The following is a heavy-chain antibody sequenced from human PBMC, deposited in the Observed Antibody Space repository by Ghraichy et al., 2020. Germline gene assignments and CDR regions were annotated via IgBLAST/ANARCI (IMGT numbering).Heavy chain of an antibody. CDR2: ISSSSSYI. D-gene: IGHD6-19*01. V-gene: IGHV3-21*06. J-gene: IGHJ1*01. Sequence: GESLNISCAASGFTFSTYSMNWVRQAPGKGLEWVSSISSSSSYIYYAESLKGRFTISRDNANNSLFLQMNSLRADDTAVYYCARGHSSGWYLKRQPEYFQHWGQGTLVTVSS. CDR3: ARGHSSGWYLKRQPEYFQH. CDR1: GFTFSTYS.